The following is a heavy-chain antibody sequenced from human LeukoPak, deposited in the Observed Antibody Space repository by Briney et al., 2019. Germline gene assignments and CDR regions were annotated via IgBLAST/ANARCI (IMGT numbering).Heavy chain of an antibody. CDR3: ARLFEYSSSSGAFDI. V-gene: IGHV5-51*01. Sequence: GESLKISCKGFGYSFTSYWIGWVRQMPGKGLEWMGIIYPGDSDTRYSPSFQGQVTISADKSISTAYLQWSSLKASDTAMYYCARLFEYSSSSGAFDIWGQGTMVTVSS. CDR1: GYSFTSYW. CDR2: IYPGDSDT. D-gene: IGHD6-6*01. J-gene: IGHJ3*02.